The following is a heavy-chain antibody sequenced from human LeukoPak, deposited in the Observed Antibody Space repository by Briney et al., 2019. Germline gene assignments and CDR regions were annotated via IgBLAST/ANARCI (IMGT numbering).Heavy chain of an antibody. Sequence: GGSLRLSCAASGFIFSSYSMNWVRQAPGKGLEWVAYISGSSGTLYYADSVKGRFTISRDKAKKSLYLQMNSLRAEDTAVYYCARDFKARGGFYDILTGQYYLDYWGQGTLVTVSS. V-gene: IGHV3-48*01. CDR2: ISGSSGTL. CDR1: GFIFSSYS. D-gene: IGHD3-9*01. CDR3: ARDFKARGGFYDILTGQYYLDY. J-gene: IGHJ4*02.